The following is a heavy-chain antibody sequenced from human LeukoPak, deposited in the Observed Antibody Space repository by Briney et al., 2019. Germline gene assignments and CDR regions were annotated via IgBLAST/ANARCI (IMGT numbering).Heavy chain of an antibody. V-gene: IGHV4-61*02. CDR2: IYTSRST. Sequence: SSETLSLTCAVSGGSISSGSYYWSWLRQPAGKGLEWIGRIYTSRSTNYNPSLKSRFTISVDTSKNHFSLKLSSVTAADTAVYYCARDNYDILTGYSGPYYYYMDVWGKGTTVTISS. CDR1: GGSISSGSYY. J-gene: IGHJ6*03. CDR3: ARDNYDILTGYSGPYYYYMDV. D-gene: IGHD3-9*01.